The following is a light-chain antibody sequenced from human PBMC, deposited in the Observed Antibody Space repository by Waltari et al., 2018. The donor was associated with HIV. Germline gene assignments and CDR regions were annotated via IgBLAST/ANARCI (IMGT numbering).Light chain of an antibody. CDR1: QTVLYISNNRNY. J-gene: IGKJ1*01. V-gene: IGKV4-1*01. CDR3: QQYYSNSWT. Sequence: DIVMTQSPDSLTLSLGERATISCKSSQTVLYISNNRNYLAWYQQKPGQPPKLLIYWASTRESGVPDRVSGSGSGTDVTLTINNLQAEDVAVYYCQQYYSNSWTFGQGTKVEL. CDR2: WAS.